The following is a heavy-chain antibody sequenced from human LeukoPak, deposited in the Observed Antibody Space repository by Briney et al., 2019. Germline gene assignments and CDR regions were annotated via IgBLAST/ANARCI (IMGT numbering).Heavy chain of an antibody. CDR1: GFTFSSYA. CDR2: ISGSGGST. D-gene: IGHD1-26*01. J-gene: IGHJ4*02. CDR3: AKTHSGSYYPFGY. Sequence: GGSLRLSCAASGFTFSSYAMSWVRQAPGKGLEWVAAISGSGGSTYYADSVKGRFTISRDNSKNTLYLQMNSLRAEDTAVYYCAKTHSGSYYPFGYWGQGTLVTVSS. V-gene: IGHV3-23*01.